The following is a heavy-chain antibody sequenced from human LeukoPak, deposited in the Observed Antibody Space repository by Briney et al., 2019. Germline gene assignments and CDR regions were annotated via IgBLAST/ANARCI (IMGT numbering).Heavy chain of an antibody. J-gene: IGHJ1*01. CDR1: GYTFSSYG. CDR2: INPSGGST. V-gene: IGHV1-46*01. CDR3: ARELESSFQH. Sequence: GASVKVSCKASGYTFSSYGISWVRQAPGQGLEWMGIINPSGGSTSYAQKFQGRVTMTRDTSTSTVYMELSSLRSEDTAVYYCARELESSFQHWGQGTLVTVSS. D-gene: IGHD3-3*01.